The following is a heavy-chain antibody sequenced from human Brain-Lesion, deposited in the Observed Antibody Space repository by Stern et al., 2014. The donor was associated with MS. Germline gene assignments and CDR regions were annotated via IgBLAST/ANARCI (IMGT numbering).Heavy chain of an antibody. J-gene: IGHJ4*02. CDR1: GYLFDDYW. Sequence: VQLQQSGAEVKKPGESLKISCEASGYLFDDYWIGWVRQMSGRGLELVAIIFPRDSNTRYSPSVQGQVTISADQSISTASLQWSSLKASNPAMYYCARSPATPSGYDRFDYWGQGALVTVSS. CDR2: IFPRDSNT. D-gene: IGHD5-12*01. V-gene: IGHV5-51*03. CDR3: ARSPATPSGYDRFDY.